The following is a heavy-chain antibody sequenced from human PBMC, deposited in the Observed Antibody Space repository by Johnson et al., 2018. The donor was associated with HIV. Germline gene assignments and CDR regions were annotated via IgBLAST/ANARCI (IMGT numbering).Heavy chain of an antibody. CDR1: GFTFSSYA. J-gene: IGHJ3*02. Sequence: QMLLVESGGGVVQPGRSLRLSCAASGFTFSSYAMHWVRQAPGKGLEWVAVISYDGSNKYYADSVKGRFTISRDNSKNTLYLQMNSLRAEDTAVYYCARDLHDSSGYYYEGDAFDIWGQGTMVTVSS. CDR3: ARDLHDSSGYYYEGDAFDI. V-gene: IGHV3-30*04. D-gene: IGHD3-22*01. CDR2: ISYDGSNK.